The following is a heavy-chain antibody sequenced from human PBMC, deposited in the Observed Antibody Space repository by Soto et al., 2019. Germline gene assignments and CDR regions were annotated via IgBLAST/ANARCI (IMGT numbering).Heavy chain of an antibody. CDR2: INHSGST. J-gene: IGHJ5*02. V-gene: IGHV4-34*01. Sequence: SETLSLTCAVYGGSFSGYYWTWIRQPPGTGLEWIGEINHSGSTNFNPSLKSRVTISVDTSKNQFSLKLSSVTAADTAVYYCARQGSKFTMVRVGWFDPWGQGTLVTVSS. D-gene: IGHD3-10*01. CDR1: GGSFSGYY. CDR3: ARQGSKFTMVRVGWFDP.